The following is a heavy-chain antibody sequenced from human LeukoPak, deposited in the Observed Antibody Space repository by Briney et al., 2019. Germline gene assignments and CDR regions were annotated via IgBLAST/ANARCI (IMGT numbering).Heavy chain of an antibody. J-gene: IGHJ4*02. CDR1: GFTFRRYD. Sequence: PGGSLRLSCVASGFTFRRYDMHWVRQAPGKGLEWVAVIANDGRNEIYADSVKGRFTIARDNSKNTLFLQMNSLRGEDTAVYYCAKEGRRYFDYWGQGNLVTVST. CDR3: AKEGRRYFDY. CDR2: IANDGRNE. V-gene: IGHV3-30*04.